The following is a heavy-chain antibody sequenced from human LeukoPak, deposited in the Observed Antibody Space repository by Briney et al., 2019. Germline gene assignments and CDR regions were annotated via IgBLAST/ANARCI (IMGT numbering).Heavy chain of an antibody. CDR3: ARDHQVTMVRGVNWFDP. CDR1: GGSISSGSYY. Sequence: TLSLTCTVSGGSISSGSYYWSWIRQPAGKGLEWIGRIYTSGSTNYNPSLKSRVTISVDTSKNQFSLKLSSVTAADTAVYYCARDHQVTMVRGVNWFDPWGQGTLVTVSS. V-gene: IGHV4-61*02. CDR2: IYTSGST. D-gene: IGHD3-10*01. J-gene: IGHJ5*02.